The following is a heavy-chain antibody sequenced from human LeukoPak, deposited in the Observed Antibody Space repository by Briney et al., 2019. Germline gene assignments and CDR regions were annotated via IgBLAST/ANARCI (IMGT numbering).Heavy chain of an antibody. CDR3: ARETAAAARDY. D-gene: IGHD6-13*01. CDR2: ISSSSSYI. J-gene: IGHJ4*02. CDR1: GFTFSSYS. Sequence: GGSLRLSCAASGFTFSSYSMNWDRQAPGKGLEWVSSISSSSSYIYYADSVKGRFTISRDNAKNSLYLQMNSLRAEDTAVYYCARETAAAARDYWGQGTLSPSPQ. V-gene: IGHV3-21*01.